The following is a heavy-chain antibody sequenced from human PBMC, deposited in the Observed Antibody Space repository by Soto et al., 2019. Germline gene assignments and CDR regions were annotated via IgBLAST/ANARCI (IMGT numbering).Heavy chain of an antibody. V-gene: IGHV1-2*02. CDR3: ATITPYKAARQDY. D-gene: IGHD6-6*01. J-gene: IGHJ4*02. CDR2: INPNSGGT. CDR1: GYTFTGYY. Sequence: ASVKVSCKASGYTFTGYYMHWVRQAPGQGLEWMGWINPNSGGTNYAQKFQGRVTMTRDTSISTAYMELSRLRSDDTAVYYCATITPYKAARQDYWGQGTLVTVSS.